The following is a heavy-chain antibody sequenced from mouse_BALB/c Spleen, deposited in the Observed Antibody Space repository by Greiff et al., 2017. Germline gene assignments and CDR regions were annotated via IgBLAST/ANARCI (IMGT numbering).Heavy chain of an antibody. CDR3: ARSYMITTWYFDV. CDR1: GFTFSSFG. V-gene: IGHV5-17*02. J-gene: IGHJ1*01. CDR2: ISSGSSTI. Sequence: EVKLMESGGGLVQPGGSRKLSCAASGFTFSSFGMHWVRQAPEKGLEWVAYISSGSSTIYYADTVKGRFTISRDNPKNTLFLQMTSLRSEDTAMYYCARSYMITTWYFDVWGAGTTVTVSS. D-gene: IGHD2-4*01.